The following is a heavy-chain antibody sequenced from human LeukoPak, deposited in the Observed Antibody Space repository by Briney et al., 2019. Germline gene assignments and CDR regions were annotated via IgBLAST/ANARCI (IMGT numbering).Heavy chain of an antibody. D-gene: IGHD2-2*01. Sequence: SQTLSLTCAISGDSVSSNSVTWNWIRRSPSRGLEWLGRTYYRSTWYNDYAVSVRGRITVNPDTSKNQFSLHLNSVTSEDTAVYYCARRLTQYDCFDPWGQGILVTVSS. J-gene: IGHJ5*02. CDR2: TYYRSTWYN. CDR3: ARRLTQYDCFDP. V-gene: IGHV6-1*01. CDR1: GDSVSSNSVT.